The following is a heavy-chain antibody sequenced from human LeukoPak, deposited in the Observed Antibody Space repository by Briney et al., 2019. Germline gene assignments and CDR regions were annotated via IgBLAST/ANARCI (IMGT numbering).Heavy chain of an antibody. CDR1: GGSFSGYY. V-gene: IGHV4-34*01. CDR3: ARVVVVVPAAIKGYAYYFDY. Sequence: PSETLSLTCAVYGGSFSGYYWSWIRQPPGKGLEWIGEINHSGSTNYNPSLKSRVTTSVDTSKNQFSLKLSSVTAADTAVYYCARVVVVVPAAIKGYAYYFDYWGQGTLVTVSS. D-gene: IGHD2-2*01. J-gene: IGHJ4*02. CDR2: INHSGST.